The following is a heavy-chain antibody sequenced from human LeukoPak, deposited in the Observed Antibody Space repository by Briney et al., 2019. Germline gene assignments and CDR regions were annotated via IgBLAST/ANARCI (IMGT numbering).Heavy chain of an antibody. Sequence: GGSLRLSCAASGFTFSSYSMNWVRQAPGKGLEWVSSISSSSSYIYYADSVKGRFTISRDNAKNSLYLQMNSLRAEDTAVYYCARGYCSSTSCYTVDYWGQGTLVTVSS. CDR2: ISSSSSYI. V-gene: IGHV3-21*01. CDR3: ARGYCSSTSCYTVDY. D-gene: IGHD2-2*02. CDR1: GFTFSSYS. J-gene: IGHJ4*02.